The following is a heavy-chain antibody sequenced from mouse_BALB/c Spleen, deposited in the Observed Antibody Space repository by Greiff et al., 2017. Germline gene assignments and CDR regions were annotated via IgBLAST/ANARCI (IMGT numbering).Heavy chain of an antibody. CDR1: GYTFTDYA. CDR3: ARALYGTSHGYFDY. D-gene: IGHD1-1*01. V-gene: IGHV1S137*01. J-gene: IGHJ2*01. CDR2: ISTYYGDA. Sequence: VQLQQSGAELVRPGVSVKISCKGSGYTFTDYAMHWVKQSHAKSLEWIGVISTYYGDASYNQKFKGKATMTVDKSSSTAYMELARLTSEDSAIYYCARALYGTSHGYFDYWGQGTTLTVSS.